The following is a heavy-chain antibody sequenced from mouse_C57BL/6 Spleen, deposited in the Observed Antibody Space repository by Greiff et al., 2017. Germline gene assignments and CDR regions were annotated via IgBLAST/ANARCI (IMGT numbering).Heavy chain of an antibody. Sequence: QVQLQQPGAELVMPGASVKLSCKASGYTFTSYWMHWVKQRPGQGLEWIGEIDPSDSYTNYNQKVKGKSTMTVDKSSSTAYMQLSSLTSEDSAFYYCARSLGRAWFAYWGQGTLVTVSA. V-gene: IGHV1-69*01. J-gene: IGHJ3*01. CDR2: IDPSDSYT. CDR3: ARSLGRAWFAY. D-gene: IGHD4-1*01. CDR1: GYTFTSYW.